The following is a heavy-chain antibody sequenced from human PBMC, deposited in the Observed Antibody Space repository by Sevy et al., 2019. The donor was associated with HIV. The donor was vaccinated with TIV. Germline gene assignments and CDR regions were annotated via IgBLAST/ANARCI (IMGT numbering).Heavy chain of an antibody. V-gene: IGHV1-2*06. CDR1: GYTFTGYY. D-gene: IGHD1-20*01. CDR3: ARDLEVTGTTRRGRYYYGMDV. CDR2: INPNSGGT. J-gene: IGHJ6*02. Sequence: ASVKVSCKASGYTFTGYYMHWVRQAPGQGLEWMGRINPNSGGTNNAQKFQGRVTMTRDTSISTAYMELSRLRSDDTAVYYCARDLEVTGTTRRGRYYYGMDVWGQGTTVTVSS.